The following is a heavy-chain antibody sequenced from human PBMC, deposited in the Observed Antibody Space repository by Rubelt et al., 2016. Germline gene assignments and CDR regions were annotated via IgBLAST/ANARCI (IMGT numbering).Heavy chain of an antibody. CDR3: AREPRSHVSDWYPVVPRLDH. Sequence: LVQSGVEVKKPGSSVKVSCKASGGTFSSYAISWVRQAPGQGLEWMGRIIPILGIANYAQKFQGRVTITADKSTSTAYMELSSLRSEDTAVYYCAREPRSHVSDWYPVVPRLDHWGQGTLVTVSS. CDR2: IIPILGIA. D-gene: IGHD6-19*01. CDR1: GGTFSSYA. J-gene: IGHJ4*02. V-gene: IGHV1-69*04.